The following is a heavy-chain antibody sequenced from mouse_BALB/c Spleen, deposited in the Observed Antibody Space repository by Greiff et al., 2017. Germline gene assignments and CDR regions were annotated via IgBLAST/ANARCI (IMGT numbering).Heavy chain of an antibody. Sequence: QVQLQQSAAELARPGASVKMSCKASGYTFTSYTMHWVKQRPGQGLEWIGYINPSSGYTEYNQKFKDKTTLTADKSSSTAYMQLSSLTSEDSAVYYCARYEVRLVYWYFDVWGAGTTVTVSS. CDR1: GYTFTSYT. D-gene: IGHD2-14*01. J-gene: IGHJ1*01. CDR3: ARYEVRLVYWYFDV. V-gene: IGHV1-4*02. CDR2: INPSSGYT.